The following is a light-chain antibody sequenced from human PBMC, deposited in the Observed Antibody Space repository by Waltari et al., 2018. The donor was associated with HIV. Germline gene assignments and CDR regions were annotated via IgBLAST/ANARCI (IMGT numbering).Light chain of an antibody. V-gene: IGLV2-8*01. CDR2: DVS. J-gene: IGLJ2*01. Sequence: QSALTQPPSASGSLGQSVTISCTGTSSDVGGYNYVSWYQQYPGEAPKLIIYDVSKRPSGGPDRFSGSKSGNTASLTVSGLQGEDEAQYYCSAYAGSNHLVLFGGGTKLTVL. CDR3: SAYAGSNHLVL. CDR1: SSDVGGYNY.